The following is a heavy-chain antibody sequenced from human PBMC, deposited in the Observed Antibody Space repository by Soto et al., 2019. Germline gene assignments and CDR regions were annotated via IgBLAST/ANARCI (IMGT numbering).Heavy chain of an antibody. J-gene: IGHJ4*02. D-gene: IGHD5-12*01. Sequence: QVQLVQSGAEVKKPGASVKVSCRASGYTFSSSPLHWVRQAPGQRHEWMGWINTANDDTKYSQKFQDRVTLTRDTSASTAYMEVSSLTPEDTAVYYCARDEGVASGNWGQGTLVTVSS. CDR1: GYTFSSSP. CDR2: INTANDDT. CDR3: ARDEGVASGN. V-gene: IGHV1-3*04.